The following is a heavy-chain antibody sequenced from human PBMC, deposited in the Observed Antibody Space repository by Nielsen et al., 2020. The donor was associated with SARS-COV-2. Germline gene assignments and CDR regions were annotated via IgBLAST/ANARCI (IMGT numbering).Heavy chain of an antibody. D-gene: IGHD3-9*01. CDR2: ISSSSSTI. J-gene: IGHJ6*02. CDR3: ARDPPYYDILTGLPVYYYYGMDV. Sequence: GESLKISCAASGFTFSSYAMSWVRQAPGKGLEWVSYISSSSSTIYYADSVKGRFTISRDNAKNSLYLQMNSLRAEDTAVYYCARDPPYYDILTGLPVYYYYGMDVWGQGTTVTVSS. CDR1: GFTFSSYA. V-gene: IGHV3-48*01.